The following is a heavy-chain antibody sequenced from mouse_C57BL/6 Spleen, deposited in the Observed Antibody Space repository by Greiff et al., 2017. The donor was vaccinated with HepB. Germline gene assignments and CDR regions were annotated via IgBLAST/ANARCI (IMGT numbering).Heavy chain of an antibody. CDR3: TAYLYAMDY. J-gene: IGHJ4*01. CDR1: GFTFSNYW. D-gene: IGHD6-5*01. Sequence: EVQGVESGGGLVQPGGSMKLSCVASGFTFSNYWMNWVRQSPEKGLEWVAQIRLKSDNYATHYAESVKGRFTISRDDSKSSVYLQMNNLRAEDTGIYYCTAYLYAMDYWGQGTSVTVSS. CDR2: IRLKSDNYAT. V-gene: IGHV6-3*01.